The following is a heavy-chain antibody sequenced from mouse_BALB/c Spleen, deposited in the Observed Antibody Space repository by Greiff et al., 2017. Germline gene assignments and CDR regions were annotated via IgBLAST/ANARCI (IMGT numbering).Heavy chain of an antibody. CDR2: IDPYYGGT. CDR3: ARKAEYGNPFDY. V-gene: IGHV1S135*01. CDR1: GYSFTGYN. Sequence: VQLQQPGSELVRPGASVKLSCKASGYSFTGYNMNWVKQSNGKSLEWIGNIDPYYGGTSYNQKFKGKATLTVDKSSSTAYMQLKSLTSEDSAVYYCARKAEYGNPFDYWGQGTTLTVSS. D-gene: IGHD2-1*01. J-gene: IGHJ2*01.